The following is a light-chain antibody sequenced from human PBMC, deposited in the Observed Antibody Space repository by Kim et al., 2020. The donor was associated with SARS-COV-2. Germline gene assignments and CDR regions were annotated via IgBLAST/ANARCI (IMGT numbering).Light chain of an antibody. CDR1: TSNIGNYP. J-gene: IGLJ3*02. Sequence: ELTQPPSASGTPGQRVTISCSGSTSNIGNYPASWYQQVPGTAPKLLIYGNDERPSRVPDRFSGSKSGTSASLAISGLQSDDEADYYCAAWDDTLYGRVFGGGTQLTVL. V-gene: IGLV1-44*01. CDR2: GND. CDR3: AAWDDTLYGRV.